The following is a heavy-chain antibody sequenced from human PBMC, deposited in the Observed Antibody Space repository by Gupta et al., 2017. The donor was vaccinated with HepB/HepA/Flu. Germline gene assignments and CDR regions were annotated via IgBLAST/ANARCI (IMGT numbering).Heavy chain of an antibody. Sequence: QAQLQQWGAGLLEPSETLSLTCAVYDGSFTPYYYWTWIRQPPGKGLEWIGEINQDGITNYDPSLKGRVTISALKSKNQFSLHLMSVTAADTAVYYCVRGDWEARLAYWGQGTLVTVSS. V-gene: IGHV4-34*01. CDR3: VRGDWEARLAY. CDR1: DGSFTPYY. D-gene: IGHD6-6*01. CDR2: INQDGIT. J-gene: IGHJ4*02.